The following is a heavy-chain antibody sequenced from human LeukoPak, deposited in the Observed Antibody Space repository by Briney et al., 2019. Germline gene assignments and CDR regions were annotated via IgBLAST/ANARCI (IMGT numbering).Heavy chain of an antibody. CDR2: IIPIFGTA. Sequence: SVKVSCMASGGTFSSYAISWVRQAPGQGLEWMGRIIPIFGTANYAQKFQGRVTITTDESTSTAYMELSSLRSEDTAVYYCARGPNLGIQQAVAFDIWGQGTMVTVSS. CDR3: ARGPNLGIQQAVAFDI. D-gene: IGHD5-18*01. J-gene: IGHJ3*02. CDR1: GGTFSSYA. V-gene: IGHV1-69*05.